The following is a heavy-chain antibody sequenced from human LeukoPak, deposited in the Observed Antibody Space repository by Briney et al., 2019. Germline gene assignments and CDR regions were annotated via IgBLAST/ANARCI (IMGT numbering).Heavy chain of an antibody. V-gene: IGHV3-21*01. D-gene: IGHD2-2*01. J-gene: IGHJ6*03. CDR2: ISSGSSYI. CDR3: ARAHCSSTSCYEDYYYYMDV. Sequence: PGGSLRLSCAASGFTFSSYSMNWVRQAPGKGLEWVSSISSGSSYIYYADSVKGQFTISRDNAKNSLYLQMNSLRAEDTAVYYCARAHCSSTSCYEDYYYYMDVWGKGTTVTVSS. CDR1: GFTFSSYS.